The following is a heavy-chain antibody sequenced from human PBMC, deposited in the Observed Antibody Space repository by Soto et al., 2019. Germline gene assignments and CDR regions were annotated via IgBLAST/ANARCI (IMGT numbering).Heavy chain of an antibody. CDR2: INPTTGST. Sequence: AASVEVSCKASGYTFTNYYMHWVRQAPRQGLEWMGIINPTTGSTVYAQKFEGRVTMTWVTSTRTVYMELSNLRSEDTAVYYCARDMADSSGYYYDRWGQGTLVTVSS. CDR3: ARDMADSSGYYYDR. CDR1: GYTFTNYY. D-gene: IGHD3-22*01. J-gene: IGHJ4*02. V-gene: IGHV1-46*01.